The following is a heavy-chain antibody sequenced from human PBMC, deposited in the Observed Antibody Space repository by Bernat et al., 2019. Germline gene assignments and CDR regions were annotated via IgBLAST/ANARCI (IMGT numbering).Heavy chain of an antibody. V-gene: IGHV3-64D*06. CDR1: GFTFSSYA. D-gene: IGHD3-10*01. CDR2: ISSNGGST. J-gene: IGHJ4*02. Sequence: EVQLVESGGGLVQPGGSLRLSCSASGFTFSSYAMHWVRQAPGKGLEYVSAISSNGGSTYYADSVKGRFTISRDNSKNTLYLQMSSLRAEDTAVYYCVKDLGTSRIIRVQGVLDYWAREPWSPSPQ. CDR3: VKDLGTSRIIRVQGVLDY.